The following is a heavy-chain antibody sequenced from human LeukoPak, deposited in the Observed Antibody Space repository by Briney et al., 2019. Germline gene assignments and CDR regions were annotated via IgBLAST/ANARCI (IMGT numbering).Heavy chain of an antibody. Sequence: GGSLRLSCAASGFTFSSYAMSWVRQAQGKGLEWVSAISGSGGSTYYADSVKGRFTISRDNSKDTLYLQMNSLRVEDTAVYYCAKGDGWWGHYYFDYWGQGTLVTVSS. J-gene: IGHJ4*02. CDR3: AKGDGWWGHYYFDY. CDR1: GFTFSSYA. D-gene: IGHD6-19*01. CDR2: ISGSGGST. V-gene: IGHV3-23*01.